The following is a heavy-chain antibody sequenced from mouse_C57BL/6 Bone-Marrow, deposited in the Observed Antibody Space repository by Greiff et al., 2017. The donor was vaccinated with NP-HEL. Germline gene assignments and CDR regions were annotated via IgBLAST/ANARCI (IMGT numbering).Heavy chain of an antibody. D-gene: IGHD2-3*01. CDR1: GYTFTSYW. CDR2: IDPSDSET. V-gene: IGHV1-52*01. J-gene: IGHJ3*01. CDR3: ARKEGAYDGYYGWFAY. Sequence: QVQLKQPGAELVRPGSSVKLSCKASGYTFTSYWMHWVKQRPIQGLEWIGNIDPSDSETHYNQKFKDKATLTVDKSSSTAYMQLSSLTSEDSAVYDCARKEGAYDGYYGWFAYWGQGTLVTVSA.